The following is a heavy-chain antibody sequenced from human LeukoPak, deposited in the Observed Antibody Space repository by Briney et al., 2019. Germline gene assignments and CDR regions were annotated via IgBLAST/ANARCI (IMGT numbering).Heavy chain of an antibody. CDR3: AGGPETGDGFWYFDL. CDR1: GGSISSYY. Sequence: SETLSLTCTVSGGSISSYYWSWIRQPAGKGREWIGRIYTSGSTNYNPSLKSRVTMSVDTSKNQFSLKLSSVTAADTAVYYCAGGPETGDGFWYFDLWGRGTLVTVSS. D-gene: IGHD7-27*01. V-gene: IGHV4-4*07. J-gene: IGHJ2*01. CDR2: IYTSGST.